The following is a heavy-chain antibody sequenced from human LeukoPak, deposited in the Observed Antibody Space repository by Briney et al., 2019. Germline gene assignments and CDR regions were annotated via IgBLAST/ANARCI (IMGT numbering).Heavy chain of an antibody. Sequence: GGSLKIPCKGSGYSFTNYWIVWVRQMPGKGLEGMGIIYPGDSDTRYSPSFEGQVTISADKSISTTYLQWSSLKASDTAMYYCARGRAASGQELFDYWGQGTLVTVSS. J-gene: IGHJ4*02. CDR1: GYSFTNYW. V-gene: IGHV5-51*01. D-gene: IGHD6-13*01. CDR2: IYPGDSDT. CDR3: ARGRAASGQELFDY.